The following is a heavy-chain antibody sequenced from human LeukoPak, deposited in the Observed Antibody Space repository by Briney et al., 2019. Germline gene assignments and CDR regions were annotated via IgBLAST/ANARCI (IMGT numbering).Heavy chain of an antibody. D-gene: IGHD5-12*01. CDR1: GFTFSDYY. J-gene: IGHJ4*02. V-gene: IGHV3-11*06. Sequence: GGSLRLSCAASGFTFSDYYMSWIRQAPGKGLEWISYISSSSDYTNYADSVKGRFTISRDNAKNSLYLQMNSLRAEDTAVYYCARPTGWDSGYDFTLDYWGQGTLVTVSS. CDR2: ISSSSDYT. CDR3: ARPTGWDSGYDFTLDY.